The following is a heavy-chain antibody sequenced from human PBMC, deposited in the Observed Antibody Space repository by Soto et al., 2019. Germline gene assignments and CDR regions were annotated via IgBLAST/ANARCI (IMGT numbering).Heavy chain of an antibody. V-gene: IGHV5-10-1*01. Sequence: GGSLKISCKGSGYSFTSYWISWVRQMPGKGLEWMGRIDPSDSYTNYSPSFQGHVTISADKSISAAYLQWSSLKASDTAMYYCARGSGSYPDYYYYGMDVWGQGTTVTVSS. CDR1: GYSFTSYW. CDR3: ARGSGSYPDYYYYGMDV. CDR2: IDPSDSYT. J-gene: IGHJ6*02. D-gene: IGHD1-26*01.